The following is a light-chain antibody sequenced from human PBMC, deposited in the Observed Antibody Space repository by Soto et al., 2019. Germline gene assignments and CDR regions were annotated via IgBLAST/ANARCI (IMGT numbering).Light chain of an antibody. CDR3: YQYDSSPWT. CDR2: DAS. V-gene: IGKV3-20*01. CDR1: QTFSTNC. Sequence: GERGILSYRASQTFSTNCWQKPGQSPRLVIYDASSRATGIPDRFSGSGSGTDFTLTISRLEPEDFAVYFCYQYDSSPWTFAQRAKVDI. J-gene: IGKJ1*01.